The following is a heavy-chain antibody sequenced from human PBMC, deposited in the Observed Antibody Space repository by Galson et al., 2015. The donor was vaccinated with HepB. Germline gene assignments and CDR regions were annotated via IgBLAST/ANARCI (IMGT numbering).Heavy chain of an antibody. CDR3: SVSSGYYYLFDY. CDR2: IIPIFGTA. D-gene: IGHD3-22*01. Sequence: SVKVSCKASGGTFSSYAISWVRQAPGQGLEWMGGIIPIFGTANYAQKFQGRVTITADESTSTAYMELSSLRSEDTAVYYCSVSSGYYYLFDYWGQGTLVTVSS. J-gene: IGHJ4*02. CDR1: GGTFSSYA. V-gene: IGHV1-69*13.